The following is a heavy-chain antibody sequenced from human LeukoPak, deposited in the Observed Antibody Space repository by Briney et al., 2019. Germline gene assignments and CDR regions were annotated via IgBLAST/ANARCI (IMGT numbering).Heavy chain of an antibody. CDR2: INHSGST. J-gene: IGHJ6*02. Sequence: SETLSLTCAVYGGSFSGYYWSWIRQPPGKGLEWIGEINHSGSTNYNPSLKSRVTISVDTSKNQFSLKLSSVTAADTAVYYCASPYYDILTGYYNGYYYGMDVWGQGITVTVSS. CDR1: GGSFSGYY. D-gene: IGHD3-9*01. CDR3: ASPYYDILTGYYNGYYYGMDV. V-gene: IGHV4-34*01.